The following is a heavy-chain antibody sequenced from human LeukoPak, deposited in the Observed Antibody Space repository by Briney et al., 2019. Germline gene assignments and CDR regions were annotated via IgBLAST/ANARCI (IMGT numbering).Heavy chain of an antibody. CDR3: ARVGDTSGYFYYFDY. Sequence: SETLSLTCAVSGGSISSFYWSWVRQPPGKGLEWVGYISYGGGTTYNPSLKRRVSMSIDTSKNQFSLRLSSVTAADTALYYCARVGDTSGYFYYFDYWGQGALVTVSS. CDR2: ISYGGGT. CDR1: GGSISSFY. D-gene: IGHD3-22*01. J-gene: IGHJ4*02. V-gene: IGHV4-59*08.